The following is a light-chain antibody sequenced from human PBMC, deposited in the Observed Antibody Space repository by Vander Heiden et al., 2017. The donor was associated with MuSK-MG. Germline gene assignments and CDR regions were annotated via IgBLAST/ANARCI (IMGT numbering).Light chain of an antibody. CDR1: SSDVGSYNL. V-gene: IGLV2-23*01. CDR3: CSYAGSSPHVV. J-gene: IGLJ2*01. CDR2: EGS. Sequence: QSALTQPASVSGSPGQSITISCTGTSSDVGSYNLVSWYQQHPGKAPKRMIYEGSKRPSGVSNRFSGSKSGNTASLTISGLQAEDEADYYCCSYAGSSPHVVFGGGTKLTVL.